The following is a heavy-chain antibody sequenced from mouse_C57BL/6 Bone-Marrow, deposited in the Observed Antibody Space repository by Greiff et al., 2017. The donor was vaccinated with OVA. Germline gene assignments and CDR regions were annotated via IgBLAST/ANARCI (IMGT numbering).Heavy chain of an antibody. CDR3: AKRAPYWYFDV. Sequence: QVQLKESGPGLVQPSQSLSITCTVSGFSLTSYGVHWVRQSPGKGLEWLGVIWRGGSTDYNAAIMSRLSITKDNSKSQVFFKMNSLQADDTAIYYCAKRAPYWYFDVWGTGTTVTVSS. CDR2: IWRGGST. V-gene: IGHV2-5*01. J-gene: IGHJ1*03. CDR1: GFSLTSYG.